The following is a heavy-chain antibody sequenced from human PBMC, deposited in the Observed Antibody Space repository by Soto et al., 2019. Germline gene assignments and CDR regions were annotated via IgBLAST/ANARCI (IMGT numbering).Heavy chain of an antibody. J-gene: IGHJ6*02. Sequence: QVQLVQSGAEVKKPGSSVKVSCKASGGTFSSSAISWVRQAPGQGLEWMGGIIPICGTANYAQKFQGRVTITADESTSAADMELSSLSSEDTAVYYCAILKWIAARLNCKDVWGQVTTVTVSS. CDR2: IIPICGTA. CDR3: AILKWIAARLNCKDV. V-gene: IGHV1-69*01. D-gene: IGHD6-6*01. CDR1: GGTFSSSA.